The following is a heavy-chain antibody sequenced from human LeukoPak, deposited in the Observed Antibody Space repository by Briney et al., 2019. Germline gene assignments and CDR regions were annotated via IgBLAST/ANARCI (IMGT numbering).Heavy chain of an antibody. CDR3: AKYGGSGWVIDY. Sequence: SETLSLTCTVSGGSISNYYWTWIRQPPGKGLEWIGDIYYTGATSYNPSLKSRVTISVDTSKNQFSLKLTSVTAADTAVYYCAKYGGSGWVIDYWGQGTLVTVSS. V-gene: IGHV4-59*08. D-gene: IGHD6-19*01. CDR2: IYYTGAT. J-gene: IGHJ4*02. CDR1: GGSISNYY.